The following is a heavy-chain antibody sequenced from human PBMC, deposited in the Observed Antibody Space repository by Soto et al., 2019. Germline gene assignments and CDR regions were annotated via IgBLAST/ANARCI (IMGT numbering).Heavy chain of an antibody. V-gene: IGHV3-21*01. CDR1: GFTFSSYS. CDR3: ARDSAILTGGYYYYGMDV. CDR2: ISSSSSYI. J-gene: IGHJ6*02. Sequence: NPGGSLRLSCAASGFTFSSYSMNWVRQAPGKGLEWVSSISSSSSYIYYADSVKGRFTISRDNAKNSLYLQMNSLRAEDTAVYYCARDSAILTGGYYYYGMDVWGQGTTVTVSS. D-gene: IGHD3-9*01.